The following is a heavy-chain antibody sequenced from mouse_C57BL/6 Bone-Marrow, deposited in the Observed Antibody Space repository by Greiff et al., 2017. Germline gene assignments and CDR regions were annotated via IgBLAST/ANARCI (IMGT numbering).Heavy chain of an antibody. CDR2: IYTRSGNT. J-gene: IGHJ3*01. D-gene: IGHD2-1*01. Sequence: QVQLQQSGAELARPGASVKLSCKASGYTFTSYGISWVKQRTGQGLEWIGEIYTRSGNTYYNEKFKGKATLTADKSSSTAYMELRSLTSEDSAVYFCAREENYGNPWFAYWGQGTLVTVSA. CDR3: AREENYGNPWFAY. CDR1: GYTFTSYG. V-gene: IGHV1-81*01.